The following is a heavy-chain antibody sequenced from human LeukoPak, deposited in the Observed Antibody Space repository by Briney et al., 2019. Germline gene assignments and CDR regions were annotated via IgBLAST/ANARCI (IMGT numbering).Heavy chain of an antibody. Sequence: PGGSLRLSCAASGFTFSTYSMSWVRQAPGKGLEWVSGISDNGGITYYADSVKGRFTISRDNSESTLYLQMNSLRAEDTALYYCAKLLSILGIPMTCIDYCGQGTLVTVSS. V-gene: IGHV3-23*01. CDR3: AKLLSILGIPMTCIDY. J-gene: IGHJ4*02. D-gene: IGHD3-22*01. CDR2: ISDNGGIT. CDR1: GFTFSTYS.